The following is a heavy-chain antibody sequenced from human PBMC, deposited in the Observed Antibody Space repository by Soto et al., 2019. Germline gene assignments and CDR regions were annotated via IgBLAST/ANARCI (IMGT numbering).Heavy chain of an antibody. D-gene: IGHD6-19*01. CDR1: GDSVSSSNYY. Sequence: QLQLQESGPGLVKPSETLSLTCTVSGDSVSSSNYYWGCIRQPPAKGLEWIGSVDYSGSTYYNPSLKRRVTMSGDTSKNQFSLKLSSVTAADAAVYYFARHSAFSGWEYYFDYWGQGTPVTVSS. J-gene: IGHJ4*02. V-gene: IGHV4-39*01. CDR2: VDYSGST. CDR3: ARHSAFSGWEYYFDY.